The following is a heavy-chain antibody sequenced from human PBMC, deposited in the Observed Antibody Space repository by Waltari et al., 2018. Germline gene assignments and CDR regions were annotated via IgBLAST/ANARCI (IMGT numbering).Heavy chain of an antibody. V-gene: IGHV3-30*01. J-gene: IGHJ4*02. D-gene: IGHD5-18*01. CDR3: ARAYSYADY. CDR2: ISYDGSNK. Sequence: QVQLVESGGGVVQPGRSLRLSCAASGFTFSSYAMHWVRQAPGKGLEWVAVISYDGSNKYYAHSVKGRFTISRDNSKNTLYLQMNSLRAEDTAVYYCARAYSYADYWGQGTLVTVSS. CDR1: GFTFSSYA.